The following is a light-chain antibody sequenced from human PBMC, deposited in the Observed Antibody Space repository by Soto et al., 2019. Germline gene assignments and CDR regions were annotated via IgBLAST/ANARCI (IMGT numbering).Light chain of an antibody. CDR2: KAS. J-gene: IGKJ1*01. CDR1: QNISPW. V-gene: IGKV1-5*03. CDR3: QQYKTYSRT. Sequence: DIQMTQSPSLLSASVGDRVTITCRASQNISPWLAWYQQKPGKAPKVLIYKASNLESGVPSRFSGSGSGTEFTLTNSSVPPNDFATSYCQQYKTYSRTFGQGTKVEIK.